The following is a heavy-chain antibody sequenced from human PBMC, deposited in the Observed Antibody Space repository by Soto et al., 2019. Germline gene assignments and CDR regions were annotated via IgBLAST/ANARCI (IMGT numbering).Heavy chain of an antibody. CDR1: GFTFSSYG. D-gene: IGHD5-18*01. CDR3: ARGGIQLWAYLDY. CDR2: IWYDGSNK. J-gene: IGHJ4*02. Sequence: QMQLVESGGGVVQPGRSLRLSCTASGFTFSSYGMHWVRQAPGKGLEWVAVIWYDGSNKYYADSVKGRFTISRDNSKNTLYLQMNSLRGEDTAVYYCARGGIQLWAYLDYWGQGNLVTVSP. V-gene: IGHV3-33*01.